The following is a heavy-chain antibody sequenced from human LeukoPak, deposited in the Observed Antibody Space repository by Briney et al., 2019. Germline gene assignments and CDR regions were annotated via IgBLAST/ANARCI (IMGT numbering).Heavy chain of an antibody. CDR2: IYYSCST. V-gene: IGHV4-61*08. D-gene: IGHD3-10*01. CDR3: ARRGGSGRSFDY. CDR1: GASVSSGGYY. J-gene: IGHJ4*02. Sequence: PSETLSLTCTVSGASVSSGGYYWSWLRQPPGKGLEWIGYIYYSCSTNYNPSLKSRVTITVDTSKNQFPLKVSSVTAADTSVYYCARRGGSGRSFDYWGQGTLVTVSS.